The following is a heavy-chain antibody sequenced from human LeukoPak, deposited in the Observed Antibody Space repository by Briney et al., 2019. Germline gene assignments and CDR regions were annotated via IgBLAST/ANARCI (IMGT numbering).Heavy chain of an antibody. J-gene: IGHJ6*02. CDR1: GYTFTGYY. CDR3: ARATPASSGWSYYYYGMDV. V-gene: IGHV1-2*02. D-gene: IGHD6-19*01. Sequence: ASVKVSCKAPGYTFTGYYMHWVRQAPGQGLEWMGWINPNSGGTNYAQKFQGRVTMTRDTSISTAYMELSRLRSDDTAVYYCARATPASSGWSYYYYGMDVWGQGTTVTVSS. CDR2: INPNSGGT.